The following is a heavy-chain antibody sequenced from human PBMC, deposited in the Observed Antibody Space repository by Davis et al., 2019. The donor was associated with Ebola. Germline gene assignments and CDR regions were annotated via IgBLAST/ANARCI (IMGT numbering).Heavy chain of an antibody. Sequence: SETLSLTCAVSGGSISSYYWSWIRQPPGKGLEWIGEINHSGSTNYNPSLKSRVTISVDKSKNQFSLKLSSVTAADTAVYYCARWVNDFWSRFNWFDPWGQGTLVTVSS. J-gene: IGHJ5*02. CDR3: ARWVNDFWSRFNWFDP. CDR1: GGSISSYY. D-gene: IGHD3-3*01. V-gene: IGHV4-34*01. CDR2: INHSGST.